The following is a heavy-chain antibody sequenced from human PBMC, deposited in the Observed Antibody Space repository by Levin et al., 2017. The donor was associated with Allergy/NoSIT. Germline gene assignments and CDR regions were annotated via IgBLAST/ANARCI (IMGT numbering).Heavy chain of an antibody. J-gene: IGHJ4*02. D-gene: IGHD3-22*01. Sequence: GGSLRLSCAASGFTFSSYAMSWVRQAPGKGLEWVSAISGSGGSKYYADSVKGRFTISRDNSKNTLYLQMNSMRAEDTAVYYCAKDRLKCLFQGLYFDSWGQGPLVTVSS. CDR2: ISGSGGSK. CDR1: GFTFSSYA. CDR3: AKDRLKCLFQGLYFDS. V-gene: IGHV3-23*01.